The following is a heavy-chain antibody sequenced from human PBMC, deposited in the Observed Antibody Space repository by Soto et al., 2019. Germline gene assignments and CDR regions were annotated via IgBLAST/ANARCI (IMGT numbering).Heavy chain of an antibody. CDR3: AREGLEVVVTAKVEQNYYYGMDV. D-gene: IGHD2-21*02. CDR1: GYTFTGYY. Sequence: QVQLVQSGAEVKKPGASVKVSCKASGYTFTGYYMHWVRQAPGQGLEWMGWINPNSGGTNYAQKFQGWVTMTRDTSISTADMEVSRLRSDDTAVYYCAREGLEVVVTAKVEQNYYYGMDVWGQGTTVTVSS. V-gene: IGHV1-2*04. CDR2: INPNSGGT. J-gene: IGHJ6*02.